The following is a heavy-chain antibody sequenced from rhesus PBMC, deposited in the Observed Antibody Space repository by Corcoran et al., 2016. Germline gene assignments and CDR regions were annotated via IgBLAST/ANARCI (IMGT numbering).Heavy chain of an antibody. V-gene: IGHV3S18*01. Sequence: EVQLVESGGGLAKPGGSLRLSCAASGFSFSDYYMYWVRQAPGKGLGWVSGMSYTGVSTYYHDSVKGRFAISRENAKNTLYLQMDSLSAEDTAVYYCARDFYSGSFFDYWGQGVLVTVSS. CDR2: MSYTGVST. CDR1: GFSFSDYY. J-gene: IGHJ4*01. D-gene: IGHD3-16*01. CDR3: ARDFYSGSFFDY.